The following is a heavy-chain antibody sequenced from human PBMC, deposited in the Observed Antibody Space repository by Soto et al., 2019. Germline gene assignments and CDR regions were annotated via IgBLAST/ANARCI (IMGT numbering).Heavy chain of an antibody. CDR2: ISENGDRQ. J-gene: IGHJ5*02. Sequence: QVQLVQSGGGVVQTGNSLRLSCTVSGLTFSSSSVHWVRQAPGKGLEWVAVISENGDRQYSTDSVRGRFLVSRDTFNTTIYLQMNRPRPEDTGEYFCARRLAPSVSALGSWGQGALVTVSS. V-gene: IGHV3-30-3*01. CDR3: ARRLAPSVSALGS. CDR1: GLTFSSSS. D-gene: IGHD1-26*01.